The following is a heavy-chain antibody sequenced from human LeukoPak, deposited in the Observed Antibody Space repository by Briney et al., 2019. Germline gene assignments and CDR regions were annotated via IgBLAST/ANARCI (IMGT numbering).Heavy chain of an antibody. CDR2: IIPIFGTA. CDR1: GGTFSSYA. D-gene: IGHD3-10*01. CDR3: ARDLYGSGSFINDWFDP. Sequence: SVKVSCKASGGTFSSYAISWVRQAPGQGLEWMGGIIPIFGTANYAQKFQGRVTITADESTSTAYMELSSLRSEDTAVYYCARDLYGSGSFINDWFDPWGQGTLVTVSS. J-gene: IGHJ5*02. V-gene: IGHV1-69*13.